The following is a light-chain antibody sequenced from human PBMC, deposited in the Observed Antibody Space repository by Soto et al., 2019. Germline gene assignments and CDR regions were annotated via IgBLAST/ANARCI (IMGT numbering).Light chain of an antibody. CDR1: QTISNNY. CDR3: QQYSSSPWT. J-gene: IGKJ1*01. Sequence: DIVLTQSPGTLSLSPGERATLSCRASQTISNNYLAWYQQKPGQAPRLLIYGASTRATGISDRFIGSGSGTDFTLTISRLEPEDLAVYSCQQYSSSPWTFGQGTKVDIK. V-gene: IGKV3-20*01. CDR2: GAS.